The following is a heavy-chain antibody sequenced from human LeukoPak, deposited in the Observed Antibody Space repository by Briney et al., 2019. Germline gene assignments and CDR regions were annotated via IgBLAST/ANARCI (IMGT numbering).Heavy chain of an antibody. CDR2: IYYSGST. Sequence: SETLSLTCTVSGGSISSSSYYWGWIRQPPGKGLEWIGRIYYSGSTYYNPSLKSRVTISVDTSKNQFSLKLSSVTAADTAVYYCARDQYYYDSSGDFDYWGQGTLVTVSS. CDR1: GGSISSSSYY. V-gene: IGHV4-39*07. CDR3: ARDQYYYDSSGDFDY. J-gene: IGHJ4*02. D-gene: IGHD3-22*01.